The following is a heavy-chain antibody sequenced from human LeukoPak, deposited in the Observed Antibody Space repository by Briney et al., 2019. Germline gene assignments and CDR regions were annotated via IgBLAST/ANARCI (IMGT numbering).Heavy chain of an antibody. CDR1: GFTFSSYG. V-gene: IGHV3-33*01. CDR3: ARDQLYYYGSGSYDSPTYYFDY. J-gene: IGHJ4*02. Sequence: GRSLRLSCAASGFTFSSYGMHWVRQAPGKGLEWVAVIWYDGSNKYYADSVKGRFTISRDNSKNTLYLQMNSLRAEDTAVYYCARDQLYYYGSGSYDSPTYYFDYWGQGTLVTVSS. D-gene: IGHD3-10*01. CDR2: IWYDGSNK.